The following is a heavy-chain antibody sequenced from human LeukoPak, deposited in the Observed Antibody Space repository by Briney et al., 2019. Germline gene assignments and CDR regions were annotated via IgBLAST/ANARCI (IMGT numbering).Heavy chain of an antibody. D-gene: IGHD7-27*01. J-gene: IGHJ4*02. CDR1: GFTFSSHW. V-gene: IGHV3-7*01. CDR2: IKQDGSDK. CDR3: VKDRSNWATDY. Sequence: GGSLRLSCAASGFTFSSHWMSWVRQAPGKGLEWVANIKQDGSDKYYVDSVKGRFTISRDNAKNSLYLQMSSLRAEDTALYYCVKDRSNWATDYWGQGTLVTVSS.